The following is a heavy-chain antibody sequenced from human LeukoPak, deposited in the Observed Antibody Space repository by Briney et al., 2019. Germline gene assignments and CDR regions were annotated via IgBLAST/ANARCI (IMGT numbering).Heavy chain of an antibody. J-gene: IGHJ4*02. CDR2: ISGYNGNT. Sequence: ASVKVSCKASGYTFTSYGISWARQAPGQGLEWMGWISGYNGNTNYAQKLQGRVTMTTDTSTSTAYMELRSLRSDDTAVYYCARDPGEVIVATTFDYWGQGTLVTVSS. D-gene: IGHD5-12*01. CDR3: ARDPGEVIVATTFDY. CDR1: GYTFTSYG. V-gene: IGHV1-18*01.